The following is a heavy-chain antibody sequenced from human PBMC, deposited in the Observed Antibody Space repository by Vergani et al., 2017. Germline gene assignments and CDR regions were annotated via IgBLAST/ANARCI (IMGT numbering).Heavy chain of an antibody. CDR1: GCTSSYYG. D-gene: IGHD1-1*01. CDR2: ISYDGTQK. J-gene: IGHJ1*01. V-gene: IGHV3-30*03. Sequence: QVHLVESGGGVVQPGRSLRLSCVVSGCTSSYYGMHWVRQAPGKGLEWVAGISYDGTQKYYADSVKGRFTISRDNSKSTLYLQMNSLITEDTAVYYCATKSCGTPGFPIGYFREWGQGTLVTVSS. CDR3: ATKSCGTPGFPIGYFRE.